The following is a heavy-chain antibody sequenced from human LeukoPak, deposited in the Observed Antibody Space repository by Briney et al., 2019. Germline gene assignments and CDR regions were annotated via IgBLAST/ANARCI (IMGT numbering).Heavy chain of an antibody. CDR1: GFTFSSYW. V-gene: IGHV3-74*01. J-gene: IGHJ5*02. CDR2: INSDGSSI. CDR3: ARDRRWYDILTGHSGGNWFDP. Sequence: GGSLRLSCAASGFTFSSYWMNWVRQAPGKGLVWVSRINSDGSSICYADSVKGRFTISRDNAKNTLYLQMNSLRAEDTAVYYCARDRRWYDILTGHSGGNWFDPWGQGTLVTVSS. D-gene: IGHD3-9*01.